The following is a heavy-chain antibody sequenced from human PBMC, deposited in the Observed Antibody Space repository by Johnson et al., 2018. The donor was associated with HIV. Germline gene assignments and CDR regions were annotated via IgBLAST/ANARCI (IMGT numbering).Heavy chain of an antibody. V-gene: IGHV3-72*01. D-gene: IGHD1-7*01. CDR1: GFTFSDHY. CDR3: VRVELGAFDI. CDR2: TRNKANSYTT. Sequence: VQLVESGGGLVHLGGSLRLSCAASGFTFSDHYMDWVRQAPGKGLEWVGRTRNKANSYTTEYAASVKGRFTISRDDSKNSLYLQMNSLKTEDTAVYYCVRVELGAFDIWGQGTMVTVSS. J-gene: IGHJ3*02.